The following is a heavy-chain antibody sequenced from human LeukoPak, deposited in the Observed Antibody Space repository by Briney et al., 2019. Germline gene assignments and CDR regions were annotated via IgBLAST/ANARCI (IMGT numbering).Heavy chain of an antibody. V-gene: IGHV3-7*01. Sequence: PGGSLRLSCAASGFTFSSYWMSWVRQAPGKGLEWVANIKQDGSEKYYVDSVKGRFTISRDNAKNSLYLQMNSLRAEDTAVYCCAREGSFEPADYWGQGTLVTVSS. CDR2: IKQDGSEK. D-gene: IGHD1-14*01. CDR1: GFTFSSYW. J-gene: IGHJ4*02. CDR3: AREGSFEPADY.